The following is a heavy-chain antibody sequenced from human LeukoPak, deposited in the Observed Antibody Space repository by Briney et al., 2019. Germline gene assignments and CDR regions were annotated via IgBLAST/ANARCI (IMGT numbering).Heavy chain of an antibody. Sequence: GASVKVSCKASGYTFTSYGISWVRQAPGQGLEWMGWISAYNGNTNYAQKLQGRVTMTTDTSTSTAYMELRSLRSDDTAVYYCARELRYFDWLLSISPGYYYYGMDVWGQGTTVTVSS. CDR3: ARELRYFDWLLSISPGYYYYGMDV. CDR1: GYTFTSYG. J-gene: IGHJ6*02. V-gene: IGHV1-18*01. D-gene: IGHD3-9*01. CDR2: ISAYNGNT.